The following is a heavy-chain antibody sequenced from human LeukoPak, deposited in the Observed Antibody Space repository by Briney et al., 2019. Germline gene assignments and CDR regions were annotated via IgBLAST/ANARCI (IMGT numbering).Heavy chain of an antibody. V-gene: IGHV3-21*01. CDR2: ISSGSSAI. J-gene: IGHJ4*02. Sequence: GGSLRLSCEASGFTFTTYSMTWVRQAPGKGLEWGSIISSGSSAIFSADALKGRFTISRDDAKNLLYLDRNSLRAEDTAVYYYARGHTAVTRHFDFWGQGTLVTVSS. D-gene: IGHD4-17*01. CDR1: GFTFTTYS. CDR3: ARGHTAVTRHFDF.